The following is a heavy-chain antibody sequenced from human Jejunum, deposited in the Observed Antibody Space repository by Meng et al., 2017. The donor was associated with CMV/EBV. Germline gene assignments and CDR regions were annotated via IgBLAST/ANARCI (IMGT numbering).Heavy chain of an antibody. V-gene: IGHV4-39*01. D-gene: IGHD7-27*01. CDR1: GGSISSSSYY. CDR3: ASPLGILGIVDL. J-gene: IGHJ2*01. Sequence: HLQRQESGPGLVKPSENLSLTCTVSGGSISSSSYYWGWIRQPPGKGLEWIGSIYYSGSTYYNPSLKSRVTISVDTSKNQFSLKLSSVTAADTAVYYCASPLGILGIVDLWGRGTLVTVSS. CDR2: IYYSGST.